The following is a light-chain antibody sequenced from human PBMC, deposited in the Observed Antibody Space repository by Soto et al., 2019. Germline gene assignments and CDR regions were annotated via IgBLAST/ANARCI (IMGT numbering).Light chain of an antibody. V-gene: IGLV2-23*01. CDR3: CSYAGSSTVV. J-gene: IGLJ2*01. CDR2: EGS. Sequence: QSVLTQPASVSGSPGQSITISCTGTSSDVGSYNLVSWYQQHPGKAPKLMIYEGSKRPSGVSNRFSGSKSGKTASLTISGLQAEDEADYYCCSYAGSSTVVFCGGTKLTVL. CDR1: SSDVGSYNL.